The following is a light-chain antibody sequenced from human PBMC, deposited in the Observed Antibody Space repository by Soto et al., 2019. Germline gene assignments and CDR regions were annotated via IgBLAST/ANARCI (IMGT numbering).Light chain of an antibody. CDR1: QTISSW. CDR3: QQYYSYPSIT. V-gene: IGKV1-5*03. J-gene: IGKJ5*01. Sequence: DIQMTQSPSTLSASVGDRVTITCRASQTISSWLAWYQQKPGKAPKLLIYKASTLKSGVPSRFSGSGSGTDFTLTISCLQSEDFATYYCQQYYSYPSITFGQGTRLEN. CDR2: KAS.